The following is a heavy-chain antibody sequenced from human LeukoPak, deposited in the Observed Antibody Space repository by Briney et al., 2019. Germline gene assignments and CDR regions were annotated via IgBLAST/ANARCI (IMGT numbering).Heavy chain of an antibody. CDR3: AKDRGYCGGDCYQRFNY. CDR2: ISDRGTYI. D-gene: IGHD2-21*02. V-gene: IGHV3-21*04. Sequence: PGGSLRLSCTASGFTFSTYSMNWVRQAPGKGLEWVASISDRGTYIYYADSVKGRFTISRDNAKNSLYLQMNSLRAEDTAVYYCAKDRGYCGGDCYQRFNYWGQGTLVTVSS. CDR1: GFTFSTYS. J-gene: IGHJ4*02.